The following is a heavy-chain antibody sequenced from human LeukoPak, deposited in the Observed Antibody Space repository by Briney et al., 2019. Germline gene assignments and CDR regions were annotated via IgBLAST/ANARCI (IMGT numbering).Heavy chain of an antibody. Sequence: SQTLSLTCTVSGGSISSGSYYWSWIRQPAGKGLEWIGRIYTSGSTNYNPSLKSRVTISVDTSKNQFSLKLSSVTAADTAVYYCARFGLDAGDFDYWGQGTLVTVSS. CDR1: GGSISSGSYY. J-gene: IGHJ4*02. CDR2: IYTSGST. V-gene: IGHV4-61*02. CDR3: ARFGLDAGDFDY. D-gene: IGHD3-10*01.